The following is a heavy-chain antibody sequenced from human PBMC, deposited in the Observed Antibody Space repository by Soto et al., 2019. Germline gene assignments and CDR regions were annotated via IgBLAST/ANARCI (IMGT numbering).Heavy chain of an antibody. J-gene: IGHJ3*01. CDR2: IYYSGST. V-gene: IGHV4-59*01. CDR3: ARVWGGAFDC. D-gene: IGHD3-10*01. Sequence: PSETLSLTCTVSGGSIRSYYWSWIRQPPGKGLEWIGYIYYSGSTNYNPSLKSRVTISVDTSKNQFSLKLSSVTAADTAVYYCARVWGGAFDCWGQGTMVTVSS. CDR1: GGSIRSYY.